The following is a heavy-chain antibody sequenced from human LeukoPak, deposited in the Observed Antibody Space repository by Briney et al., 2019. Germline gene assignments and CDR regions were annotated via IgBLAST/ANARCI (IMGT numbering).Heavy chain of an antibody. J-gene: IGHJ3*02. CDR1: GFSVSTFS. CDR3: AGEDVPLFKDAFDI. V-gene: IGHV3-74*01. D-gene: IGHD2-2*01. Sequence: PGGSLTPSCAASGFSVSTFSMHWVRQVPGKGLVWVSRFKWDGIVSYADSVKGRFTISRDNAKNTVLLQMNSLRAEDTALYYCAGEDVPLFKDAFDIWGQGTMVTVSS. CDR2: FKWDGIV.